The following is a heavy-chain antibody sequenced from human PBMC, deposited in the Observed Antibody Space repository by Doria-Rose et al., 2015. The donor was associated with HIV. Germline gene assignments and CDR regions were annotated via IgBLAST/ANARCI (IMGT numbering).Heavy chain of an antibody. Sequence: QVTLKESGPVLVKPTETLTLTCTVSGVSLSSPGMGASWIRQPPGKALEWLANIVSDDERSYKTSLRSRLTISRGTSKSQVVLTMTDTDPVDTATYYCARIKSSRWYHKYYFDFWGQGTLVIVSA. CDR2: IVSDDER. CDR3: ARIKSSRWYHKYYFDF. D-gene: IGHD6-13*01. CDR1: GVSLSSPGMG. J-gene: IGHJ4*02. V-gene: IGHV2-26*01.